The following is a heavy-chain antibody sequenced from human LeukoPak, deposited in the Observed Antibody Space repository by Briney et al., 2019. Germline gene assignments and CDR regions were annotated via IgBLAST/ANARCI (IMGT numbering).Heavy chain of an antibody. D-gene: IGHD3-10*01. CDR2: IYSGGST. V-gene: IGHV3-53*01. CDR1: GFTVSSSY. Sequence: GGSLRLSCAASGFTVSSSYMSWVRQAPGKGLEWASVIYSGGSTYYPDSLKGRFTISRDISKNTLYLQMNSLRAEDTAVYYCAKVGSRSQFLVRRKDAFDIWGQGTMVTVSS. J-gene: IGHJ3*02. CDR3: AKVGSRSQFLVRRKDAFDI.